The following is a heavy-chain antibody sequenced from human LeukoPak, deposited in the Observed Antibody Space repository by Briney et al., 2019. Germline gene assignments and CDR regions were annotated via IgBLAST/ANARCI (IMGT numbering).Heavy chain of an antibody. V-gene: IGHV3-23*01. J-gene: IGHJ4*02. D-gene: IGHD4-11*01. CDR2: ISARGVST. CDR1: GFNFKDYD. CDR3: ARWINYINYLLDF. Sequence: GGSLRLYCAASGFNFKDYDMTWVRQAPGKGLEWVASISARGVSTNYADSVRGRFTISRDNSNRVVYLRMNSLRTEDTAVYYCARWINYINYLLDFWGQGTRVIV.